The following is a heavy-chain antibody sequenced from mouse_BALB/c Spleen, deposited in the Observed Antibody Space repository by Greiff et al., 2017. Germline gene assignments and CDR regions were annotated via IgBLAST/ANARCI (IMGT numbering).Heavy chain of an antibody. CDR1: GFAFSSYD. CDR2: ISSGGGST. V-gene: IGHV5-12-1*01. J-gene: IGHJ4*01. Sequence: EVQLVESGGGLVKPGGSLKLSCAASGFAFSSYDMSWVRQTPEKRLEWVAYISSGGGSTYYPDTVKGRFTISRDNAKNTLYLQMSSLKSEDTAMYYCARLRPYYYAMDYWGQGTSVTVSS. D-gene: IGHD1-2*01. CDR3: ARLRPYYYAMDY.